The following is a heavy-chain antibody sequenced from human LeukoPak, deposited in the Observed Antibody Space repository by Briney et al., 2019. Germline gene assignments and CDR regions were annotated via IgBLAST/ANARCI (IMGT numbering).Heavy chain of an antibody. D-gene: IGHD2-2*01. Sequence: SETLSPTCTVSGGSISSYYWSCIRHPAGKGLEWIGRIYNTGTTNNNPTLKSRVTMSVDTSKNQFSLNMPSVTPTDTAVYIFPRASRVYCSSTNCDAQSNWCDPWGEGTLVTVSS. J-gene: IGHJ5*02. CDR1: GGSISSYY. V-gene: IGHV4-4*07. CDR3: PRASRVYCSSTNCDAQSNWCDP. CDR2: IYNTGTT.